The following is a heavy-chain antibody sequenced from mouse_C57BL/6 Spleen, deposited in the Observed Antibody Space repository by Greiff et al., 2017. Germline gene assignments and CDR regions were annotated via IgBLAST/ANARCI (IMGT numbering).Heavy chain of an antibody. CDR1: GYTFTSYW. V-gene: IGHV1-69*01. J-gene: IGHJ2*01. Sequence: QVQLQQPGAELVMPGASVKLSCKASGYTFTSYWMHWVKQRPGQGLEWIGEIDPSDSYTNYNQKFKGKSTLTVDKSSSTAYMQLSSLTSEDAAVYYCARRRGSYSYLDYWGQGTTLTVSS. D-gene: IGHD2-10*01. CDR2: IDPSDSYT. CDR3: ARRRGSYSYLDY.